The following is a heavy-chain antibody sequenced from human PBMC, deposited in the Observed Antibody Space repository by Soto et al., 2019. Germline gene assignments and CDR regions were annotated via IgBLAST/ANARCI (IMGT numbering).Heavy chain of an antibody. CDR2: ISGSGGST. CDR3: AKTSVWYPYFDA. D-gene: IGHD6-19*01. Sequence: HPGGSLRLSCAASGFTFSRYAMSWVRQAPGKGLEWVAAISGSGGSTYYADSVKGRFTISRDNSRDTLFLQMNSLRAEDTAIYYCAKTSVWYPYFDAWGQGTLVTVSS. V-gene: IGHV3-23*01. CDR1: GFTFSRYA. J-gene: IGHJ4*02.